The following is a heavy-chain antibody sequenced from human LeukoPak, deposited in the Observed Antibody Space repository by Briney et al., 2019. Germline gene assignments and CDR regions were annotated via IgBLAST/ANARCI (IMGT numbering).Heavy chain of an antibody. Sequence: GGSLRLSCAASGFTFSSYWTHWVRQAPGKGLVWVSRINSDGSSTSYADSVKGRFTISRDNAKNTLYLQMNSLRAEDTAVYYCARALEILEWLVADYYYYYYMDVWGKGTTVTVSS. CDR1: GFTFSSYW. J-gene: IGHJ6*03. V-gene: IGHV3-74*01. CDR2: INSDGSST. D-gene: IGHD3-3*01. CDR3: ARALEILEWLVADYYYYYYMDV.